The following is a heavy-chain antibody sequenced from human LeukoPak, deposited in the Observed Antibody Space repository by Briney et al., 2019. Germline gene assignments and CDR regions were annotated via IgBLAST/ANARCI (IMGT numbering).Heavy chain of an antibody. V-gene: IGHV4-59*01. CDR2: IYFSGST. J-gene: IGHJ5*02. Sequence: SETLSLACSFSGDSFSDYYWTWIRRLPGGTLEWIGHIYFSGSTKYNPSLKNRVTISVDTSKSQVSLTLSSVTAADTAVYYCARAMRWTSGPVELGWFDRWGQGTPVIVSS. CDR3: ARAMRWTSGPVELGWFDR. CDR1: GDSFSDYY. D-gene: IGHD5-12*01.